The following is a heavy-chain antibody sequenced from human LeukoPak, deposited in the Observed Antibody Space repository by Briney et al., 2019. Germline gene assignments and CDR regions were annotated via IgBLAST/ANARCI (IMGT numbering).Heavy chain of an antibody. J-gene: IGHJ4*02. D-gene: IGHD3-9*01. CDR2: ISSGGDTI. V-gene: IGHV3-11*01. CDR3: ARAGYYDVFTGYFD. CDR1: GFTFSDYY. Sequence: GRSLRLSCAASGFTFSDYYMIWIRQLPGRGLEWVSIISSGGDTIYYADSVRGRFSVSRDNARNSLFLQMNSLRVEDSAVYYCARAGYYDVFTGYFDRGQGTLVTVSS.